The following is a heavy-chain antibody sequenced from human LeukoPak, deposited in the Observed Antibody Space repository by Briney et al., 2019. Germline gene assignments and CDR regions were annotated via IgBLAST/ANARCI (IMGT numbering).Heavy chain of an antibody. D-gene: IGHD3-10*01. Sequence: PSETLSLTCTVSGGSISSYYWSWIWQPPGKGLEWIGYIYYSGSTNYNPSLKSRVTISVDTSKNQLSLKLSSVTAADTAVYYCASGGRKLLWFGESPHWFDPWGQGTLVTVSS. J-gene: IGHJ5*02. CDR3: ASGGRKLLWFGESPHWFDP. V-gene: IGHV4-59*01. CDR2: IYYSGST. CDR1: GGSISSYY.